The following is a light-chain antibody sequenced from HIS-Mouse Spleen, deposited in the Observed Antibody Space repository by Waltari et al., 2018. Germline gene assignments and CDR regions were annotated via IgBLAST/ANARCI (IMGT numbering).Light chain of an antibody. CDR3: CSYAGSSTWV. J-gene: IGLJ3*02. CDR2: EGS. Sequence: QSALTQPASVSGSPGQSITISCTGTSSDFGSYNLVSWYQQHPGKAPKLMIYEGSKRHSGVSNRFSGSKSGNTASLTISGLQAEDEADYYCCSYAGSSTWVFGGGTKLTVL. V-gene: IGLV2-23*01. CDR1: SSDFGSYNL.